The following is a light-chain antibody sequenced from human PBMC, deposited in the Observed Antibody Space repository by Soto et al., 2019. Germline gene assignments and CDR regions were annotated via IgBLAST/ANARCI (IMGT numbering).Light chain of an antibody. CDR3: SSYTTSSTLDVL. J-gene: IGLJ2*01. CDR1: SSDVGGYNY. V-gene: IGLV2-14*01. CDR2: DVS. Sequence: QSALTQPASVSGSPGQSITISCTGTSSDVGGYNYVSWYQQHPGKATKLMIYDVSNRPSGVSNRFSGSKSGNTASLTISGLQAEDEADYYCSSYTTSSTLDVLFGGGTKVTVL.